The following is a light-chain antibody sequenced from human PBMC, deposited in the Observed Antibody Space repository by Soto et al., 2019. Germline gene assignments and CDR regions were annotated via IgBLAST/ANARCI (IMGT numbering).Light chain of an antibody. CDR3: CSFAGSISWV. Sequence: QSALTQPASVSGSPGQSITISCTGSSSDVGTYDLVSWYQHHPGAAPKLMIYEATRRPSGISNRVSGSKSGNTASLTISGLQAEDEADYYCCSFAGSISWVFGGGTKLTVL. J-gene: IGLJ3*02. V-gene: IGLV2-23*01. CDR1: SSDVGTYDL. CDR2: EAT.